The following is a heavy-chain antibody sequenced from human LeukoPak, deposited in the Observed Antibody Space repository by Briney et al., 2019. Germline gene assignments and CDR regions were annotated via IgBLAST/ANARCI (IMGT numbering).Heavy chain of an antibody. CDR3: VKLSDDSSGYPYDY. CDR1: GFTFSSYA. V-gene: IGHV3-64D*06. J-gene: IGHJ4*02. Sequence: GGSLRLSCSASGFTFSSYAMHWVRQAPGKGLEYVTAISSNGGSTYYADSVKGRFTISRDNSKNTLYLQMSSLRAEDTAVYYCVKLSDDSSGYPYDYWGQGTLVTVSS. D-gene: IGHD3-22*01. CDR2: ISSNGGST.